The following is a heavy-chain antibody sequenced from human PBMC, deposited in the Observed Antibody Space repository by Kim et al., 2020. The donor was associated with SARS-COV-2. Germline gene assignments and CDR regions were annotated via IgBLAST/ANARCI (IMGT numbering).Heavy chain of an antibody. CDR2: ISAYNGNT. CDR3: ARDGGVYYYDSSGYSYPSPIDY. D-gene: IGHD3-22*01. CDR1: GYTFTSYG. V-gene: IGHV1-18*01. Sequence: ASVKVSCKASGYTFTSYGISWVRQAPGQGLEWMGWISAYNGNTNYAQKLQGRVTMTTDTSTSTAYMELRSLRSDDTAVYYCARDGGVYYYDSSGYSYPSPIDYWGQGTLVTVSS. J-gene: IGHJ4*02.